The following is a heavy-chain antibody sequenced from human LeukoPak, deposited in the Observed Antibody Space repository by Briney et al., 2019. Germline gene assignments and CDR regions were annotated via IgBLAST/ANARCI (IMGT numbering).Heavy chain of an antibody. D-gene: IGHD3-9*01. CDR3: ARQSRRYFDWLLPNYFDY. CDR1: GGSISNYY. V-gene: IGHV4-59*01. CDR2: IYYSGIT. Sequence: PSETLSLTCTVSGGSISNYYWNFIRQPPGKGLEWIGYIYYSGITNYNPSLKSRVTISVDTSKNQFSLKLSSVTAADTAVYYCARQSRRYFDWLLPNYFDYWGQGTLVTVSS. J-gene: IGHJ4*02.